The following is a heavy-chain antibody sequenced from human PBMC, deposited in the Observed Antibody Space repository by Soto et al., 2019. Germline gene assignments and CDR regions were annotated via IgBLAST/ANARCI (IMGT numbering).Heavy chain of an antibody. V-gene: IGHV1-8*02. D-gene: IGHD6-13*01. J-gene: IGHJ5*02. CDR3: ARMASAGTLNGFDP. CDR1: GYTFINFD. CDR2: MNPGSGKT. Sequence: GASVKVSCKASGYTFINFDISWVRQAAGQGLEWLGWMNPGSGKTGYASKFQGRVAMTRDASTGTSHLELSSLTSDDTAVYYCARMASAGTLNGFDPWGQGTLVTVSS.